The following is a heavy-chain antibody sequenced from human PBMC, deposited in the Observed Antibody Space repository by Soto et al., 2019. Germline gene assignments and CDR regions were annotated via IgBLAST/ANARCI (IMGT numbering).Heavy chain of an antibody. D-gene: IGHD2-21*02. CDR3: ARDLWGYCGTDCYPLDV. CDR2: MYNTGST. J-gene: IGHJ6*02. Sequence: SSETLSLTCTVSGGSISGYYWSWIRQPPGKGLEWIGYMYNTGSTVYNPSFKSRVTLSVDTSKNQFSLKLNSVTAADTAVYYCARDLWGYCGTDCYPLDVWGQGTTVTVSS. CDR1: GGSISGYY. V-gene: IGHV4-59*01.